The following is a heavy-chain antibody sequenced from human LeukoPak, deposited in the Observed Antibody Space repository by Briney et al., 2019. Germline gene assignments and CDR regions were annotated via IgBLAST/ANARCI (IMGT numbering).Heavy chain of an antibody. CDR2: IIPIFGIA. V-gene: IGHV1-69*04. CDR3: ARDSTAVAGGNWFDP. J-gene: IGHJ5*02. CDR1: GGTFISCA. Sequence: ASVKVSCKASGGTFISCAITWVRQAPGQGLEWMGRIIPIFGIANYAQKFQGRVTITADKSTSTAYMELSSLRSEDTAVYYCARDSTAVAGGNWFDPWGQGTLVTVSS. D-gene: IGHD6-19*01.